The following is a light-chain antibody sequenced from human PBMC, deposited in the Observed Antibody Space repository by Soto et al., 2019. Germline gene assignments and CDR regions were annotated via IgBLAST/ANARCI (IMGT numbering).Light chain of an antibody. V-gene: IGKV4-1*01. CDR3: HQYYTTPWA. J-gene: IGKJ1*01. CDR2: WAS. Sequence: DIVMTQSPDSLAVSLGERATINCKSSQSVLYSSNNKNYLAWYQQKPGQPPKLLIYWASTRESGVPDRFSGSGSGTDFTRTISSLQAEDVAVYYCHQYYTTPWAFGQGTKVEIK. CDR1: QSVLYSSNNKNY.